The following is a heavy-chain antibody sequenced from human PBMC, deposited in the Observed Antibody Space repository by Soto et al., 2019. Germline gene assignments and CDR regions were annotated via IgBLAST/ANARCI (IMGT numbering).Heavy chain of an antibody. Sequence: QITLKESGPTLVKPTQTLTLTCTFSGFSLRSSGVGVAWIRQPPGKALEWLALISWDGDKYYSPSLKNRLSISKDTSENHVVLTLTNVDPVDTGTYFCAHRPSDYIWGSYPTWGQGTLVTVSS. D-gene: IGHD3-16*01. CDR1: GFSLRSSGVG. CDR3: AHRPSDYIWGSYPT. V-gene: IGHV2-5*02. CDR2: ISWDGDK. J-gene: IGHJ5*02.